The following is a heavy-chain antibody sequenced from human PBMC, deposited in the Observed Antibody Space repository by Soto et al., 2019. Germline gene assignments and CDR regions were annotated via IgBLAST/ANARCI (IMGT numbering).Heavy chain of an antibody. J-gene: IGHJ6*02. CDR1: GGSFSGYY. CDR3: ARGDLSLGYCSGGSCYPLYYYGMDV. CDR2: INHSGST. V-gene: IGHV4-34*01. Sequence: ETLSLTCAVYGGSFSGYYWSWIRQPPGKGLEWIGEINHSGSTNYNPSLKSRVTISVDTSKNQFSLKLSSVTAADTAVYYCARGDLSLGYCSGGSCYPLYYYGMDVWGQGXTVTVSS. D-gene: IGHD2-15*01.